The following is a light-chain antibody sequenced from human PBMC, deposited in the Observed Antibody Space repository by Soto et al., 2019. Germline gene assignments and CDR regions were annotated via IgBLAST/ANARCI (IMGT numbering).Light chain of an antibody. J-gene: IGKJ2*02. CDR3: QQYGSSPCT. Sequence: EIVLTQSPGTLSLSPGERATLSCRASQSVSSSYLAWYQQKPGQAPRHLIYGASSRATGIPDRFSGSGSGTDFTLTISRLEPEDFAMYYCQQYGSSPCTFGQGTKLESK. V-gene: IGKV3-20*01. CDR2: GAS. CDR1: QSVSSSY.